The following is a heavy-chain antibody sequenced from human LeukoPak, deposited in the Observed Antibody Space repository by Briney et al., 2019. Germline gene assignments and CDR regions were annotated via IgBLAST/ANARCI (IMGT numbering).Heavy chain of an antibody. Sequence: GASVKVSCKASVYIFPNYGISWVGPPPGQGVAWMGWINPNSVKTHSAQKLQARATVTTDTSTTTGYMELRNLTSDDTAVYYCTRGAIALPGEIFDYWGQGTLVTVSS. J-gene: IGHJ4*02. D-gene: IGHD6-19*01. CDR3: TRGAIALPGEIFDY. CDR2: INPNSVKT. CDR1: VYIFPNYG. V-gene: IGHV1-18*01.